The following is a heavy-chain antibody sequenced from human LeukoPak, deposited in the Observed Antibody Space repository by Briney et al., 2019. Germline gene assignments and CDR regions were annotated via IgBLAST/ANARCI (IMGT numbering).Heavy chain of an antibody. CDR2: INPSGDST. V-gene: IGHV1-46*01. CDR3: ARDPLDCSGGSCYSYHYYMDV. CDR1: GYTFTSYY. J-gene: IGHJ6*03. Sequence: ASVKVSCKASGYTFTSYYMHWVRQAPGQGLEWMGIINPSGDSTSYAQKFQGRVTMTRDTSTSTVYMELSSLRSEDTAVYYCARDPLDCSGGSCYSYHYYMDVWGKGTTVTVSS. D-gene: IGHD2-15*01.